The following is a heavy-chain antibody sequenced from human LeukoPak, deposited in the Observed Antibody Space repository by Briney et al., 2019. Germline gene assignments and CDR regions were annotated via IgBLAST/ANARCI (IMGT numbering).Heavy chain of an antibody. CDR3: ARGGSGSFFRVMFDP. J-gene: IGHJ5*02. CDR1: GYTFTGYY. Sequence: ASVKVSCKASGYTFTGYYMHWVRQAPGQGLEWMGWINPNSGGTNYAQKFRGRVTMTRDTSISTAYMELSRLRSDDTAVYYCARGGSGSFFRVMFDPWGQGTLVTVSS. D-gene: IGHD1-26*01. V-gene: IGHV1-2*02. CDR2: INPNSGGT.